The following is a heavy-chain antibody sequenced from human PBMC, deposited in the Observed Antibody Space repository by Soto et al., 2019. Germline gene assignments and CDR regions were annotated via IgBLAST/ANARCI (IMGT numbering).Heavy chain of an antibody. V-gene: IGHV5-51*01. CDR1: GYSFTSYW. CDR3: ARQLLVGAAAGTLDAFDI. CDR2: IYPGDSDT. J-gene: IGHJ3*02. D-gene: IGHD6-13*01. Sequence: GESLKISCKGSGYSFTSYWIGWVRQMPGKGLEWMGIIYPGDSDTRYSPSFQGQVTISADKSISTAYLQWSSLTASDTAMYYCARQLLVGAAAGTLDAFDIWGQGTMVTVSS.